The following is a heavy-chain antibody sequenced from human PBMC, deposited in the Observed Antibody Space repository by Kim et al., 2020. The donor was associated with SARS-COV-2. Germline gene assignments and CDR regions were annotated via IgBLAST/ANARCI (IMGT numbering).Heavy chain of an antibody. Sequence: GGSLRLSCAASGFTFSSYGMHWVRQAPGKGLEWVAVISYDGSNKYYADSVKGRFTISRDNSKNTLYLQMNSLRAEDTAVYYCAKHQLGSSSWSPTPPLDYWGQGTLVTVSS. CDR2: ISYDGSNK. V-gene: IGHV3-30*18. J-gene: IGHJ4*02. CDR1: GFTFSSYG. D-gene: IGHD6-13*01. CDR3: AKHQLGSSSWSPTPPLDY.